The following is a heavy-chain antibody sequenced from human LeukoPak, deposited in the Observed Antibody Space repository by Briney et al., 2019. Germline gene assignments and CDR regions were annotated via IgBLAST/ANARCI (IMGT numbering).Heavy chain of an antibody. CDR1: GYTFTSYA. CDR3: ARLFLHYYGSGSQYFDY. CDR2: INAGNGNT. Sequence: ASVKVSCKASGYTFTSYAMHWVRQAPGQRLEWMGWINAGNGNTKYSQKFQGRVTITRDTSASTAYMELSSLRSEDTAVYYCARLFLHYYGSGSQYFDYWGQGTLVTVSS. D-gene: IGHD3-10*01. V-gene: IGHV1-3*01. J-gene: IGHJ4*02.